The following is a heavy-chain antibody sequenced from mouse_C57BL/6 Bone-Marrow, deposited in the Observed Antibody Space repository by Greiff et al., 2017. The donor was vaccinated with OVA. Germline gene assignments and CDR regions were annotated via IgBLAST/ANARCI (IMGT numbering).Heavy chain of an antibody. V-gene: IGHV1-47*01. J-gene: IGHJ4*01. CDR3: ARRDYNDYHAMDY. CDR2: FHPYNDDT. Sequence: QVQLKESGAELVKPGASVKMSCKTSGYTFTTYPIEWMKQNHGKSLEWIGNFHPYNDDTKYNEKFKGKATLTVEKSSSTVYLELSRLTSDDSAVYYCARRDYNDYHAMDYWGQGTSVTVSS. CDR1: GYTFTTYP. D-gene: IGHD2-13*01.